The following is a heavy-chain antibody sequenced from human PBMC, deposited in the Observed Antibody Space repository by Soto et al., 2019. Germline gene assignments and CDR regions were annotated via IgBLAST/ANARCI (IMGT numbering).Heavy chain of an antibody. CDR3: ASVRSTSPACFDS. J-gene: IGHJ5*01. D-gene: IGHD6-6*01. V-gene: IGHV4-31*02. Sequence: SETLSLTWLVSAGSINSGCYFWSWLRQHPGKILECIGYIYHSGITYYNPTLNSRVTTSVDTSKNECSLQLRPVTDEYTALYFCASVRSTSPACFDSWGQGTLVTVSS. CDR1: AGSINSGCYF. CDR2: IYHSGIT.